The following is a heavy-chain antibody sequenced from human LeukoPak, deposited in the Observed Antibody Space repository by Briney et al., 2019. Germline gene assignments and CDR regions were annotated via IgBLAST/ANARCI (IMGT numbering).Heavy chain of an antibody. CDR2: TYYRSKWYN. V-gene: IGHV6-1*01. J-gene: IGHJ4*02. CDR3: AQTKGPIAAAGSAFDY. D-gene: IGHD6-13*01. CDR1: GDSVSSNSAA. Sequence: SQTLSLTCAISGDSVSSNSAAWNWIRQSPSRGLEWLGRTYYRSKWYNDYAVSVKSRITINPDTSKNQFSLQLNSVTPEDTAVYYCAQTKGPIAAAGSAFDYWGQGTLVTVSS.